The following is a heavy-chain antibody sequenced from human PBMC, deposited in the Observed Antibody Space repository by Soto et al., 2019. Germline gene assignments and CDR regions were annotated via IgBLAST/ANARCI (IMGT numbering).Heavy chain of an antibody. CDR3: TSSSWGSLLTGFDY. J-gene: IGHJ4*02. V-gene: IGHV3-33*08. CDR2: IWYDGSNK. CDR1: GFTFSSYG. D-gene: IGHD3-9*01. Sequence: GGSLRLSCAASGFTFSSYGMHWVRQAPGKGLEWVAVIWYDGSNKYYADYAAPVKGRFTISRGDSKNTLYLQMNSLKTEDTAVYYCTSSSWGSLLTGFDYWGQGTLVTVSS.